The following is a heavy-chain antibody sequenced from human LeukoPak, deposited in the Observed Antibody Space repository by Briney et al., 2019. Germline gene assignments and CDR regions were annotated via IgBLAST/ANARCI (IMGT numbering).Heavy chain of an antibody. CDR2: IYSGGST. CDR1: GFTFSSNY. CDR3: ARFSSYGFDAFDI. Sequence: PGGSLRLSCAASGFTFSSNYMSWVRQAPGKGLEWVSVIYSGGSTYYADSVKGRFTISRDNSKNTLYLQMNSLRAEDTAVYYCARFSSYGFDAFDIWGQGTMVTVSS. V-gene: IGHV3-66*01. J-gene: IGHJ3*02. D-gene: IGHD5-18*01.